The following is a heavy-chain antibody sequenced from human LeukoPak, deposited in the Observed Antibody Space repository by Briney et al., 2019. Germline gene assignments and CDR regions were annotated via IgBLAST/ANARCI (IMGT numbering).Heavy chain of an antibody. CDR2: ISAYNGNT. CDR1: GYTFTSYG. CDR3: ARSIVVVPAAMSSPLDY. V-gene: IGHV1-18*01. Sequence: ASVKVSCKASGYTFTSYGISWVRQAPGQGLEWMGWISAYNGNTNYAQKLQGRVTMTTDTSTSTAYMELRSLRSDDTAVYYCARSIVVVPAAMSSPLDYWGQGTLVTVSS. D-gene: IGHD2-2*01. J-gene: IGHJ4*02.